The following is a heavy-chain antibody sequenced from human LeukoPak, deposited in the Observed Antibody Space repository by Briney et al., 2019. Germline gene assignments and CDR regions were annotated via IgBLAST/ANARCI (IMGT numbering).Heavy chain of an antibody. Sequence: GGSLRLSCAASGFTFRNHWMHWVRQTPGKGLVWVSRISSDGSSTTYADSVKGRFTISRDNAKNTLYLQMNNLIAEDTAMYYCARDQRVTGRPDIDYWGQGTLVIVSS. J-gene: IGHJ4*02. CDR1: GFTFRNHW. V-gene: IGHV3-74*03. CDR3: ARDQRVTGRPDIDY. CDR2: ISSDGSST. D-gene: IGHD6-6*01.